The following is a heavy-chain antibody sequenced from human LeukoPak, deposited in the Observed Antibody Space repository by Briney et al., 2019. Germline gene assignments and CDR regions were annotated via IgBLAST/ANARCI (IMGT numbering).Heavy chain of an antibody. V-gene: IGHV4-34*01. CDR1: GGSFSGYY. CDR3: AVVSSSWPDIDY. CDR2: INHSGST. D-gene: IGHD6-13*01. J-gene: IGHJ4*02. Sequence: PSETLSLTCAVYGGSFSGYYRSWIRQPPGKGLEWIGEINHSGSTNYNPSLKSRVTISVDTSKNQFSLKLSSVTAADTAVYYCAVVSSSWPDIDYWGQGTLVTVSS.